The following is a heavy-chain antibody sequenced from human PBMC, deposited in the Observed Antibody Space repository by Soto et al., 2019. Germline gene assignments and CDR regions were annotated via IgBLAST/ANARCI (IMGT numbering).Heavy chain of an antibody. CDR2: IYFSGST. Sequence: SETLSLTCTVSGDSVSSASFYWIWIRQAPGKGLEWIGFIYFSGSTNYNPSLKSRVTMSLDTSKNQFSLKLRSVTPADTAVYFCARVTSGRTWFDPWGPGTLVTVSS. D-gene: IGHD6-19*01. J-gene: IGHJ5*02. V-gene: IGHV4-61*01. CDR1: GDSVSSASFY. CDR3: ARVTSGRTWFDP.